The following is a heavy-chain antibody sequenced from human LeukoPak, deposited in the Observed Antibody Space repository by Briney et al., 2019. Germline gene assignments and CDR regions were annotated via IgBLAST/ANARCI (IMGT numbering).Heavy chain of an antibody. Sequence: AGSLSLSCAASGFTVSSNYMSWVRQPPGQGLEWVSLIYSRGSTYYADSVKGRFTISRDNSTNILYLQMNSLRAEDTAVYYCARHRRYCSGTTCYSGHDYWGQGTLVTVSS. CDR1: GFTVSSNY. CDR2: IYSRGST. D-gene: IGHD2-15*01. CDR3: ARHRRYCSGTTCYSGHDY. V-gene: IGHV3-53*01. J-gene: IGHJ4*02.